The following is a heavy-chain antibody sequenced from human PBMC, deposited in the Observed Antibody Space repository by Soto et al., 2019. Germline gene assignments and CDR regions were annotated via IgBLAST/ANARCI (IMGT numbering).Heavy chain of an antibody. J-gene: IGHJ4*02. CDR2: ISYDGSNK. CDR3: AKDLRAAATFVY. V-gene: IGHV3-30*18. Sequence: QVQLVESGGGVVQPGRSLRLSCAASGFTFSSYGMHWVRQAPGKGLEWVAVISYDGSNKYYADSVKGRFTISRDNSKNTLYLQMNSLRAEDTAVYYCAKDLRAAATFVYWGQGTLVTVSS. CDR1: GFTFSSYG. D-gene: IGHD6-13*01.